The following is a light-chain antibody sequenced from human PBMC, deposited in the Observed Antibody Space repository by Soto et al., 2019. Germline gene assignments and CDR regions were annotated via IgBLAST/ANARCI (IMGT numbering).Light chain of an antibody. J-gene: IGKJ1*01. CDR1: QGIRSY. CDR2: AAS. Sequence: DIPLTQSPSFLSASVGDRVTITCRASQGIRSYLAWYQQKPGKAPKLLIYAASPLQSGVPSRFSGSGSGTEFTLTISSLQPDDFATYSCQHYNSYSEAFGQGTKVDI. CDR3: QHYNSYSEA. V-gene: IGKV1-9*01.